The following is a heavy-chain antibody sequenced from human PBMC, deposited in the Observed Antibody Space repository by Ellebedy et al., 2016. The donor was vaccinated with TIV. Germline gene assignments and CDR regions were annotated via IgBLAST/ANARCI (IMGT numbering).Heavy chain of an antibody. D-gene: IGHD4-23*01. CDR2: INPNSGGT. J-gene: IGHJ4*02. CDR3: ARGTVADFDY. V-gene: IGHV1-2*02. CDR1: GYTFTGYY. Sequence: ASVKVSCKASGYTFTGYYMHWVRQAPGQGLEWMGWINPNSGGTNYAQNFQARVTLTRDTSINTAYMELSRLRSDDTDVYYCARGTVADFDYWGQGTLVTVSS.